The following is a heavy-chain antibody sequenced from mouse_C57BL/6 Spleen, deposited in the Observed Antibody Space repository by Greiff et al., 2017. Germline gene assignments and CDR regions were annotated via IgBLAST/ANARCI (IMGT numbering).Heavy chain of an antibody. CDR1: GYTFTDYY. D-gene: IGHD1-1*01. CDR2: IYPGSGNT. V-gene: IGHV1-76*01. J-gene: IGHJ4*01. Sequence: QVQLQQSGAELVRPGASVKLSCKASGYTFTDYYINWVKQRPGQGLEWIARIYPGSGNTYYNEKFKGKATLTAEKSSSTAYMQLSSLTSEDSAVYFCARFITTVVGAMDYWGQGTSVTVSS. CDR3: ARFITTVVGAMDY.